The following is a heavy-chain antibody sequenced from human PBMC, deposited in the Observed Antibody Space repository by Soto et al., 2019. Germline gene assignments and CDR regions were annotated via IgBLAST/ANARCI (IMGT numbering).Heavy chain of an antibody. CDR3: ARVKVGDLFRFNWFFDL. V-gene: IGHV4-30-2*01. D-gene: IGHD3-3*01. CDR2: IFHTGST. J-gene: IGHJ2*01. Sequence: SETLSLTCTVSGGSISSGNSSWSWIRQPPGKGLEWIAYIFHTGSTFYNSSLKTRVTISVDRSKNQFSLKLRSVTETDTAVYYCARVKVGDLFRFNWFFDLWGRGTLVTVSS. CDR1: GGSISSGNSS.